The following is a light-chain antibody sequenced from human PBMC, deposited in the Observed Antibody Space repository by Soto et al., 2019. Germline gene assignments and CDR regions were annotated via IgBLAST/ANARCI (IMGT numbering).Light chain of an antibody. V-gene: IGLV1-44*01. J-gene: IGLJ2*01. CDR2: SNN. CDR3: AAWDDSLNGVV. Sequence: QSVLTQPPSASGTPGQRVTISCSGSSSNIGSNTVNWYQQLPGTAPKLLIYSNNQRHSGVPARCSGSTSGTSASLAISGLQSEDEADYYCAAWDDSLNGVVFGGGTKLTVL. CDR1: SSNIGSNT.